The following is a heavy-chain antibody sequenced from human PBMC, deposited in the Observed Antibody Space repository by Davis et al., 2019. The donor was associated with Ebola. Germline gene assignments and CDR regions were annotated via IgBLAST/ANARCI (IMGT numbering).Heavy chain of an antibody. J-gene: IGHJ4*02. CDR1: GYTFSSYG. CDR2: ISAYNGNT. CDR3: ARAQFPTTSDH. V-gene: IGHV1-18*01. D-gene: IGHD1-1*01. Sequence: ASVKVSCKASGYTFSSYGISWVRQAPGQGLEWMGWISAYNGNTNYAQKLQGRVTMTTDTATTTAYMEVGSLRSDDTAVYYCARAQFPTTSDHWGQGTLVTVSS.